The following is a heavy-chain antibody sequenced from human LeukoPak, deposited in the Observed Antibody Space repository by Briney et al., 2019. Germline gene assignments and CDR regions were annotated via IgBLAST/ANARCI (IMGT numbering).Heavy chain of an antibody. V-gene: IGHV3-23*01. D-gene: IGHD1-26*01. CDR3: AKAASGSYLYYFDY. CDR1: GLTFSSYA. CDR2: ISYSGGST. Sequence: PGGSLRLSCAASGLTFSSYAMNWVRQAPGKGLEWVSTISYSGGSTYHVDSVKGRFTISRDNSENTLYLQLNSLRAEDTAVYYCAKAASGSYLYYFDYWGQGTLVTVSS. J-gene: IGHJ4*02.